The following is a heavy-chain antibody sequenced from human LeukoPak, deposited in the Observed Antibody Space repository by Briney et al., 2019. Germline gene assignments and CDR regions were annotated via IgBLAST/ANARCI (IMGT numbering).Heavy chain of an antibody. Sequence: SGGSLRLSCAASGFTFSSYNMNWVRQAPGRGLDWVSSISSSSSSIYYADSVKGRFTISRDNAKNSLYLQMNSLRAEDTAVYYCARGGGSGRYGLPFDHWGQGTLVTVSS. D-gene: IGHD6-13*01. V-gene: IGHV3-21*01. CDR2: ISSSSSSI. CDR3: ARGGGSGRYGLPFDH. J-gene: IGHJ4*02. CDR1: GFTFSSYN.